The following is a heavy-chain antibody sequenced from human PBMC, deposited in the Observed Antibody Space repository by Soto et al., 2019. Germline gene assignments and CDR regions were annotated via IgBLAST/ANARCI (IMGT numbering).Heavy chain of an antibody. CDR3: ARVFPSYCGGDCSYFDS. V-gene: IGHV4-59*02. D-gene: IGHD2-21*02. CDR2: IFYSGST. CDR1: GGSVNSYY. Sequence: LSETLSLTCTVSGGSVNSYYWSWIRQPPGKGLEWIGYIFYSGSTKSNPSLKSRVTMSVDMSKNQFSLRLTSVTAADTAVYYCARVFPSYCGGDCSYFDSWGQGTLVTVSS. J-gene: IGHJ4*02.